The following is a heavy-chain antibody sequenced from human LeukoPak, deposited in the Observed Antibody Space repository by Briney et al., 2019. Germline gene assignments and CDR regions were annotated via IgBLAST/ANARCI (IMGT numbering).Heavy chain of an antibody. Sequence: SGPSLVKPTQTLTLTFTFSGFSLSTSGVGVCWIRQPPGKALEWLAHIYWDDDKRYSPSRKSRLTITKNTTKHQVVLTMTNMDPADTATYYCAHRPWHWNVGHYWGQGTLGTVSS. CDR2: IYWDDDK. J-gene: IGHJ4*02. V-gene: IGHV2-5*02. CDR3: AHRPWHWNVGHY. CDR1: GFSLSTSGVG. D-gene: IGHD1-1*01.